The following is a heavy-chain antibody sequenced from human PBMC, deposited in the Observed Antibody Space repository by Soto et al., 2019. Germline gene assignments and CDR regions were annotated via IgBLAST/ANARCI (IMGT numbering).Heavy chain of an antibody. CDR3: ARATYCTNGVCQDAFDI. D-gene: IGHD2-8*01. J-gene: IGHJ3*02. V-gene: IGHV1-8*01. CDR1: GYTFTSYD. Sequence: GASVKVSCKASGYTFTSYDINWVRQATGQGLEWMGWMNPNSGNTGYVQKFQGRVTMTRNTSISTAYMELSSLRSEDTAVYYCARATYCTNGVCQDAFDIWGQGTKFTVSS. CDR2: MNPNSGNT.